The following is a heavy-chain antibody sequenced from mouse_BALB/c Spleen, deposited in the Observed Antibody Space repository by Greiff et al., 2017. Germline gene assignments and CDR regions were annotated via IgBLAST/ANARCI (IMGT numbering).Heavy chain of an antibody. Sequence: EVQLQESGAELVKPGASVKLSCTASGFNIKDTYMHWVKQRPEQGLEWIGRIDPANGNTKYDPKFQGKATITADTSSNTAYLQLSSLTSEDTAVYYCARRVYYGNYGDAMDYWGQGTSVTVSS. V-gene: IGHV14-3*02. J-gene: IGHJ4*01. D-gene: IGHD2-1*01. CDR3: ARRVYYGNYGDAMDY. CDR2: IDPANGNT. CDR1: GFNIKDTY.